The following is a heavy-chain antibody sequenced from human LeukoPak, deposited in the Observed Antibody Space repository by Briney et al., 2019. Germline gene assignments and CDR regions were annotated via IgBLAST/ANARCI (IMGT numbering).Heavy chain of an antibody. J-gene: IGHJ4*02. CDR2: IIPIFGTA. V-gene: IGHV1-69*06. CDR3: ARDGYSYGNFDY. CDR1: GGTFSSYA. D-gene: IGHD5-18*01. Sequence: ASVKVSCKASGGTFSSYAISWVRQAPGQGLEWMGGIIPIFGTANYAQKFQGRVTITADKSTSTAYMELSSLRSEDTAVYYCARDGYSYGNFDYWGQGTLVTVSS.